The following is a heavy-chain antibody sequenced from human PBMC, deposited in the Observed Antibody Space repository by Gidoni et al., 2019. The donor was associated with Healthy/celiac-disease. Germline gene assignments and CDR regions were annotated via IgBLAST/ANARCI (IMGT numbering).Heavy chain of an antibody. V-gene: IGHV4-59*01. J-gene: IGHJ4*02. D-gene: IGHD3-10*01. Sequence: VQLRDSGPGLVKPSETLSLTRTVSGGSISSYYWCWIRQPPGKGLEWIGYIYSSGITNYSPSLKSRVTISVDTSKSQSSLKLSTVTAADTAVYYCARGEGGGESDYWGQGTLVTVSS. CDR3: ARGEGGGESDY. CDR2: IYSSGIT. CDR1: GGSISSYY.